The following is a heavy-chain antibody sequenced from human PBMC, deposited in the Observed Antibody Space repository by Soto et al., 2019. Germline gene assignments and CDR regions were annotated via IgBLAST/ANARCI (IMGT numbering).Heavy chain of an antibody. D-gene: IGHD3-22*01. J-gene: IGHJ4*02. Sequence: QVQLVQSGAEVKKPGASVRVSCKASGDGFSNYGFSWVRQAPGQALEWMGWISAYDGQTNYTKKFQGRVTMTTDTSSSTAYMELSSLRSDDTAVYSCARAWYYDSSGYYAFDYWGPGTLVTVSS. V-gene: IGHV1-18*01. CDR1: GDGFSNYG. CDR3: ARAWYYDSSGYYAFDY. CDR2: ISAYDGQT.